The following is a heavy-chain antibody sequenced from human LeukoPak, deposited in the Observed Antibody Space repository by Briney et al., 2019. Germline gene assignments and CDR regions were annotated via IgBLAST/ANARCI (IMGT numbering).Heavy chain of an antibody. J-gene: IGHJ4*02. D-gene: IGHD3-22*01. CDR2: ISGSGGST. CDR1: GFTFSSYA. CDR3: ANPYYYDSSGYYPIRF. V-gene: IGHV3-23*01. Sequence: GGSLRLSCAASGFTFSSYAMSWVRQAPGKGLEWVSAISGSGGSTYYADSVKGRFTISRDNSKNTLYLQMNGLRAEDTAVYYCANPYYYDSSGYYPIRFRGQGTLVTVSS.